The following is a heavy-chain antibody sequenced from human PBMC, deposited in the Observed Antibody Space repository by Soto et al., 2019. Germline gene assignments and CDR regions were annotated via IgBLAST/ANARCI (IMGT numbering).Heavy chain of an antibody. J-gene: IGHJ4*02. D-gene: IGHD6-6*01. Sequence: SETLSLTCAVYGGSFSGYYWSWIRQPPGKGLEWIGEINHSGSTNYNPSLKSRVTISVDTSKNQFSLKLSSVTAADTAVYYCARFNIAARPDHITNFDYWGQGTLVTVSS. CDR1: GGSFSGYY. V-gene: IGHV4-34*01. CDR2: INHSGST. CDR3: ARFNIAARPDHITNFDY.